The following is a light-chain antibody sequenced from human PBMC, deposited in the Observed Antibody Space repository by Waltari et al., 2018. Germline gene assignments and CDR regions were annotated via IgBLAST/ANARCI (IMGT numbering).Light chain of an antibody. CDR3: NSYTISGTYV. CDR1: NNDLRIYNY. J-gene: IGLJ1*01. CDR2: DVD. Sequence: QSALTQPASVSGSPGQSITISGTGTNNDLRIYNYVPWYQQHPGRAPKLIIYDVDNRASGVSDRFSASKSGNTASLTISGLQAEDEADYYCNSYTISGTYVFGTGTRVTVL. V-gene: IGLV2-14*01.